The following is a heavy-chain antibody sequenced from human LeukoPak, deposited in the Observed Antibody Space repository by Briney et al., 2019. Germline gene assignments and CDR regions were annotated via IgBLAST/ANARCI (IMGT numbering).Heavy chain of an antibody. CDR2: IYHSGST. V-gene: IGHV4-4*02. D-gene: IGHD6-19*01. Sequence: PSETLSLTCAVSGGSLSSSNWWSWVRQPPGKGLEWIGEIYHSGSTNYNPSLKSRVTISVDKSKNQFSLKLSSVTAADTAVYYCARVGAVAGAHFDYWGQGTLVTVSS. J-gene: IGHJ4*02. CDR3: ARVGAVAGAHFDY. CDR1: GGSLSSSNW.